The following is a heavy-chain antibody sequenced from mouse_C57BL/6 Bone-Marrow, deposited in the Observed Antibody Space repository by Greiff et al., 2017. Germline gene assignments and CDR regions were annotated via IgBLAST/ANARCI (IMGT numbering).Heavy chain of an antibody. V-gene: IGHV5-6*01. CDR1: GFTFSSYG. Sequence: EVKVVESGGDLVKPGGSLKLSCAASGFTFSSYGMSWVRQTPDKRLEWVATISSGGSYTYYPDSVKGRFTISRDNAKNTLYLQMSSMKSEETAMYYWARLDYSSAYWGQGTLVTVSA. CDR3: ARLDYSSAY. CDR2: ISSGGSYT. D-gene: IGHD1-1*02. J-gene: IGHJ3*01.